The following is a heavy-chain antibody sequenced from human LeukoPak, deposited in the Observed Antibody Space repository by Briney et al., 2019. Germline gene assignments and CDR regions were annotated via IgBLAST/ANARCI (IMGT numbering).Heavy chain of an antibody. V-gene: IGHV3-15*01. CDR1: GFTFSNAW. CDR3: TTDPYDSSGYYSLVGY. Sequence: PGGSLRLSCAASGFTFSNAWMSWVRQAPGKGLEWVGRIKSKTDGGTTDYAAPVKGRFTISRDDSKTTLYLQMNSLKTEDTAVYYCTTDPYDSSGYYSLVGYWGQGTLVTVSS. CDR2: IKSKTDGGTT. D-gene: IGHD3-22*01. J-gene: IGHJ4*02.